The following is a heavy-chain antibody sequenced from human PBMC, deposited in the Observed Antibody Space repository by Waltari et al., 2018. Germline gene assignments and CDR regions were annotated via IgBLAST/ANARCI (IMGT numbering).Heavy chain of an antibody. V-gene: IGHV1-2*06. D-gene: IGHD5-12*01. CDR2: SNPNSGGT. CDR1: GYTFTGYY. J-gene: IGHJ4*02. Sequence: QVQLVQSGAEVKKPGASVKVSCKASGYTFTGYYMHWVRQAPGQGLEWMGRSNPNSGGTNYAQKFQGRVTMTRDTSISTAYMELSRLRSDDTAVYYCARARDGYTNGHDYWGQGTLVTVSS. CDR3: ARARDGYTNGHDY.